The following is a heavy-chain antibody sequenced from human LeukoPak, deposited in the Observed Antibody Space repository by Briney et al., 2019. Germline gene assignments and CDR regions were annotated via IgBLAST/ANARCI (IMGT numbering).Heavy chain of an antibody. Sequence: ASVKVSCKASGYTFTGYYMHWVRQAPRQGLEWMGWINPNSGGTNYAQKFQGRVTMTRDTSISTAYMELSRLRSDDTAVYYCARDFANGSGLMYYFDYWGQGTLVTVSS. V-gene: IGHV1-2*02. CDR2: INPNSGGT. CDR1: GYTFTGYY. J-gene: IGHJ4*02. CDR3: ARDFANGSGLMYYFDY. D-gene: IGHD6-19*01.